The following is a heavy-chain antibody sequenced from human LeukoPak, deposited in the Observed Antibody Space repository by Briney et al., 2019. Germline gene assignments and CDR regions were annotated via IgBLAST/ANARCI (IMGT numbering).Heavy chain of an antibody. Sequence: ASVKVSYKASGYTFTSYGITWVRQAPGQGLEWMGWISPYNGNTNYAQKVQGRVTMTTDTSTSTAYMELRSLRSDDTAVYYCVRGGVHCSSISCYSMDVWGQGTTVTVSS. CDR1: GYTFTSYG. V-gene: IGHV1-18*01. J-gene: IGHJ6*02. CDR3: VRGGVHCSSISCYSMDV. D-gene: IGHD2-2*01. CDR2: ISPYNGNT.